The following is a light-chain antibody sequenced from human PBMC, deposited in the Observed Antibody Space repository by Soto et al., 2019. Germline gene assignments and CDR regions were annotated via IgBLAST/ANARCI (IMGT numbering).Light chain of an antibody. J-gene: IGKJ1*01. Sequence: DTQMTQSPASLPASVGDRVTITRRGSQSISRYLNWYQQKPGKAPKLLIYAASSLQSGVPSRFSGSGSGTDFTLTISSLQPEDFAVYWCQQYDSSPRTFGQGTKVDIK. CDR1: QSISRY. CDR2: AAS. V-gene: IGKV1-39*01. CDR3: QQYDSSPRT.